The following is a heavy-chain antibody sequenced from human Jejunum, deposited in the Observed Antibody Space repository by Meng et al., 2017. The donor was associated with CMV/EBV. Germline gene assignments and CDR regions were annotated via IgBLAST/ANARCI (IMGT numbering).Heavy chain of an antibody. V-gene: IGHV3-7*04. CDR3: ARVAAAGRGMDV. CDR2: INQDGSQK. Sequence: SGFTCSSHWMTWVRQAPGKGLEWVANINQDGSQKNYVDSVKGRFTISRDNAKNSLFLQMNSLRAEDTAVYYCARVAAAGRGMDVWGQGTTVTVSS. J-gene: IGHJ6*02. D-gene: IGHD6-13*01. CDR1: GFTCSSHW.